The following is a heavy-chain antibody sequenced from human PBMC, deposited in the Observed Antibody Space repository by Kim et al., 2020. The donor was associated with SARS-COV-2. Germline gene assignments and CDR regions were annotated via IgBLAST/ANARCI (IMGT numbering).Heavy chain of an antibody. V-gene: IGHV4-34*01. J-gene: IGHJ1*01. CDR1: GGSFSGYY. D-gene: IGHD3-3*01. Sequence: SETLSLTCAVYGGSFSGYYWSWIRQPPGKGLEWIGEINHSGSTNYNPSLKSRVTISVDTSKNQFSLKLSSVTAADTAVYYCARRYSRVVIPTGYFQHWGQGTLVHVSS. CDR3: ARRYSRVVIPTGYFQH. CDR2: INHSGST.